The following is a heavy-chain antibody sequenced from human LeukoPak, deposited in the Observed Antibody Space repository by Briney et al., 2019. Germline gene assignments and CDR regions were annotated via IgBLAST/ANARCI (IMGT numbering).Heavy chain of an antibody. Sequence: QAGGSLRLSCVASGFTFNNYAMHWVRQAPGKGLEWVSVISNDGSNEYYADSVKGRFTISRDNSKNTLSLQMNNLRAEDTAVYDCARGAMVCHDGSGYFPIFAWGQGTLVTVSS. CDR3: ARGAMVCHDGSGYFPIFA. V-gene: IGHV3-30-3*01. J-gene: IGHJ5*02. CDR1: GFTFNNYA. D-gene: IGHD3-22*01. CDR2: ISNDGSNE.